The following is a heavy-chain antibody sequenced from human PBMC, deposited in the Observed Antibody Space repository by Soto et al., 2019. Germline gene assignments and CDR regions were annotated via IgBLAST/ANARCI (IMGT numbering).Heavy chain of an antibody. D-gene: IGHD4-4*01. Sequence: QVHLVQSGAEVKQPGASVKVSCKASGCTFSVYHMHWVRQAPVQGLEWMGWVHPNSGGTNYAQSFEGRVTMTRDTSINTAYMELSRLTSDDTAVYYCAKELQRGMDVWGQGTTVTVSS. CDR3: AKELQRGMDV. J-gene: IGHJ6*02. V-gene: IGHV1-2*02. CDR2: VHPNSGGT. CDR1: GCTFSVYH.